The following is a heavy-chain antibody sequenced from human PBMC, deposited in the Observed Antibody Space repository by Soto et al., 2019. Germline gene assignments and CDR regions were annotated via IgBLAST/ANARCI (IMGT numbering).Heavy chain of an antibody. CDR2: VASDGSNK. Sequence: QVQLVESGGGVVQPGRSLRLSCAASGFTFSSYAMHWVRQAPGKGLEWVAVVASDGSNKYYADSVKGRFTISRDNSKNTLYLEMNSLRAEDTAVYYCAREIVATMTCYFDYWGQGTLVTVSS. J-gene: IGHJ4*02. CDR1: GFTFSSYA. V-gene: IGHV3-30-3*01. D-gene: IGHD5-12*01. CDR3: AREIVATMTCYFDY.